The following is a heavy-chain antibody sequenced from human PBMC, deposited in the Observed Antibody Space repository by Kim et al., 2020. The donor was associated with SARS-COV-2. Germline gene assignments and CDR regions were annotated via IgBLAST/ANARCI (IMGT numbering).Heavy chain of an antibody. CDR3: ARHYSDSSGYYYFDY. Sequence: SFQGQVTISADKSISTAYLQWSSLKASDTAMYYCARHYSDSSGYYYFDYWGQGTLVTVSS. D-gene: IGHD3-22*01. V-gene: IGHV5-51*01. J-gene: IGHJ4*02.